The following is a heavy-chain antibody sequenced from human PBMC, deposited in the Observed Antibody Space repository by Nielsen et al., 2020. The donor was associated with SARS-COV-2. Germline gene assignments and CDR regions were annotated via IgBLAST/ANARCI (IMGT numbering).Heavy chain of an antibody. Sequence: GESLKISCAASGFTFNYYNMNWVRQAPGKGLEWVSYITSNSGSIYYSDPVKGRFTISRDNAKNSLYLEMNSLRAEDTAIYYCARAGIAASTPEDYYYYGMDVWGQGTAVTVSS. CDR3: ARAGIAASTPEDYYYYGMDV. J-gene: IGHJ6*02. CDR2: ITSNSGSI. D-gene: IGHD6-13*01. V-gene: IGHV3-48*01. CDR1: GFTFNYYN.